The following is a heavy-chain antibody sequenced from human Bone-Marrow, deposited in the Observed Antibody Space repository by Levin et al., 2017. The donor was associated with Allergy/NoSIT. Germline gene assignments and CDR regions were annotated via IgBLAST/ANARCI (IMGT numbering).Heavy chain of an antibody. CDR3: AKDLDSTGYYGGFDP. D-gene: IGHD3-22*01. J-gene: IGHJ5*02. CDR1: GFTFSSYA. Sequence: PGGSLRLSCAASGFTFSSYAMNWVRQAPEKGLEWVSTISTSGNTHYADSVQGRFTISRDNSKSTLYLQMDSLRDDDTAVYYCAKDLDSTGYYGGFDPWGQGTLVTVSS. CDR2: ISTSGNT. V-gene: IGHV3-23*01.